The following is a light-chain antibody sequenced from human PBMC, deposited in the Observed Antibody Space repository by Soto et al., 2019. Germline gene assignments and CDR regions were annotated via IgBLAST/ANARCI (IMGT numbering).Light chain of an antibody. V-gene: IGLV6-57*04. CDR1: SGSIASNS. CDR2: EGK. Sequence: NFMLTQPHSVSETPGKPVTISGTRRSGSIASNSVQWYQQRPGSVPTTVIYEGKQRPSGVPDRFSGSTDGSSNSATLTFSCLRAEDDPDYYCKSSDSRTVVFGGGTKMTVL. J-gene: IGLJ2*01. CDR3: KSSDSRTVV.